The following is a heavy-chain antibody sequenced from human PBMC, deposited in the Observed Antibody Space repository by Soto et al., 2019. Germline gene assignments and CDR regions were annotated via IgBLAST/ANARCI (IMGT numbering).Heavy chain of an antibody. CDR3: TRGAENLGLWFGELPIYYYYGMEV. CDR2: IRSKAYGGTT. CDR1: GFTFGDYA. J-gene: IGHJ6*02. D-gene: IGHD3-10*01. Sequence: GWSLRLSCTASGFTFGDYAMSLFRQAPGKGLEWVGFIRSKAYGGTTEYAASVKGRFTISRDDSKSIAYLQMNSLKTEETAVYYCTRGAENLGLWFGELPIYYYYGMEVWGQGTKVTVSS. V-gene: IGHV3-49*03.